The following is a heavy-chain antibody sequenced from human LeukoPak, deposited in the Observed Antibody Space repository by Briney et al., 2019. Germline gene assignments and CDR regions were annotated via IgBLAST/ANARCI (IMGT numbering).Heavy chain of an antibody. CDR1: GGSLTSYY. D-gene: IGHD2-2*01. CDR2: IYYSGST. Sequence: SETLSLTCSVSGGSLTSYYWSWIRQHPGKGLEWIGYIYYSGSTYYNPSLKSRVTISVDTSKNQFSLKLSSVTAADTAVYYCARGIVVVPAALGWFDPWGQGTLVTVSS. J-gene: IGHJ5*02. CDR3: ARGIVVVPAALGWFDP. V-gene: IGHV4-59*06.